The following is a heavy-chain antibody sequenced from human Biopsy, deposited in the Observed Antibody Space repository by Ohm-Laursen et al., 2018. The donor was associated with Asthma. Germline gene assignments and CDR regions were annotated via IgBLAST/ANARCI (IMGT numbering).Heavy chain of an antibody. V-gene: IGHV1-2*02. CDR2: IDPNSGGT. D-gene: IGHD3-16*01. CDR1: GYPFTDYY. J-gene: IGHJ2*01. CDR3: ARIKIRIGAGTDRYFDL. Sequence: ASVKVSCKVSGYPFTDYYVHWVRQAPGQGLEWMGWIDPNSGGTNYAQKFLGRVTMTRDTSVNTAFMVLSRLRSDDTAVYYCARIKIRIGAGTDRYFDLWGRGTLVTVSS.